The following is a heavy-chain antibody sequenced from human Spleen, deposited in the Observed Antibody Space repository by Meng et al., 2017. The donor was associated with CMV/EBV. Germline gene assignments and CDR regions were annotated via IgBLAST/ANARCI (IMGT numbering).Heavy chain of an antibody. D-gene: IGHD6-6*01. CDR3: ARVPAVKPAPRSRKNPHGYYYYGMDV. Sequence: ASVKVSCKASGYIFINYGICWVRQAPGQGLEWMGWMNPNSGNTGYAQKFQGRVTMTRNTSISTAYMELSSLRSEDTAVYYCARVPAVKPAPRSRKNPHGYYYYGMDVWGQGTTVTVSS. V-gene: IGHV1-8*01. J-gene: IGHJ6*02. CDR1: GYIFINYG. CDR2: MNPNSGNT.